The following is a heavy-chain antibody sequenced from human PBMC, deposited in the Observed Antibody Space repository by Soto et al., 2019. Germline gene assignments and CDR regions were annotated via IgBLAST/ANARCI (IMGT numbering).Heavy chain of an antibody. D-gene: IGHD2-21*02. CDR2: ISHDGSNQ. V-gene: IGHV3-30*18. Sequence: GGSLRLSCAPSGFSFSDFGMHWVRQAPGKGLEWVAAISHDGSNQYYGDSVKGRFSISRDHSNNRLYLQMNNLKVEDSAIYFCAKETRSRAVTATRVNGMDVWGQGTTVTVSS. CDR1: GFSFSDFG. CDR3: AKETRSRAVTATRVNGMDV. J-gene: IGHJ6*02.